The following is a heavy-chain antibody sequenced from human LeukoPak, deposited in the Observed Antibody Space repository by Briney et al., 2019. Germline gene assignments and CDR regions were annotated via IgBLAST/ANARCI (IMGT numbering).Heavy chain of an antibody. CDR2: IGTAGDT. D-gene: IGHD3-3*01. J-gene: IGHJ6*02. Sequence: PGGSLRLSCEASGFILRSYDMHWVRQASGKGLEWVSAIGTAGDTYYPGSVKGRFTISRESAKNSLYLQMNSLRAEDTAVYYCARDRDVTNYYYNGMDVWGQGTTVTVSS. CDR3: ARDRDVTNYYYNGMDV. CDR1: GFILRSYD. V-gene: IGHV3-13*01.